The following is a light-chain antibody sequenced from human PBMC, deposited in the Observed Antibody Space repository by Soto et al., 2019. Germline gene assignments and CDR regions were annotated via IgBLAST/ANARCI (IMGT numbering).Light chain of an antibody. CDR3: QQYNSYPT. CDR1: QSISSW. CDR2: KAS. Sequence: DIQMTQSPSTLSASVGDRVTITCRASQSISSWLAWYQQKPGKAPKLLIYKASSLESGVPSRFSGSGSGTDFTITISSLQPDDFATYYCQQYNSYPTFGQGTKVEIK. V-gene: IGKV1-5*03. J-gene: IGKJ1*01.